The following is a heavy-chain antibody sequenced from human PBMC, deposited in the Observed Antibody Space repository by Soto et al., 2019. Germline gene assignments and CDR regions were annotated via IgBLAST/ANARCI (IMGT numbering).Heavy chain of an antibody. D-gene: IGHD6-13*01. V-gene: IGHV3-33*01. CDR1: GFTFSDYA. Sequence: QVRLVESGGGVVQPGRSLRLSCVASGFTFSDYAMHWVRQAPGKGLEWVAVIWNDDSNKYYADSVKGRFAISRDNSKNTVYLQMNSLRAEDTAVYYCARGGFSTNWRFDHWGQGTLVSVSS. J-gene: IGHJ4*02. CDR2: IWNDDSNK. CDR3: ARGGFSTNWRFDH.